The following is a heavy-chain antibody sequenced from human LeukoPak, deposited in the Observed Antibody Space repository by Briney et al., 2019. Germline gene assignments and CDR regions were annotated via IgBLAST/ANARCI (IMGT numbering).Heavy chain of an antibody. Sequence: GGSLRLSCAASGFTFSSYGMLWVRQAPGKGLEWVAVISYDGSNKYYADSVKGRFTISRDNSKNTLYLQMNSLRAEDTAVYYCAKGSLFDYWGQGTLVTVSS. CDR3: AKGSLFDY. CDR1: GFTFSSYG. J-gene: IGHJ4*02. CDR2: ISYDGSNK. D-gene: IGHD6-13*01. V-gene: IGHV3-30*18.